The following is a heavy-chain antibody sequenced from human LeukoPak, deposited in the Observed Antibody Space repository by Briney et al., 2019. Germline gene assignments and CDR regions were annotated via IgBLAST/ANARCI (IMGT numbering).Heavy chain of an antibody. D-gene: IGHD6-19*01. Sequence: ASVKVSCKASGGTFSSYAISWVRQAPGQGLEWMGGIIPIFGTANYAQKFQGRVTITTDESTSTAYMELSSLRSEDTAVYYCARESSGWYYSDYWGQGTLVTVSS. J-gene: IGHJ4*02. CDR2: IIPIFGTA. CDR1: GGTFSSYA. V-gene: IGHV1-69*05. CDR3: ARESSGWYYSDY.